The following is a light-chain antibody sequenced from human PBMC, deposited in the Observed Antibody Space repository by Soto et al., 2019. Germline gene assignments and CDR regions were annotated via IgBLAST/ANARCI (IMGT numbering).Light chain of an antibody. CDR2: AAS. Sequence: DIQMTQSPSSVSASVGDRVTITCRASQDISTSLAWFQQKPGKAPKLLIYAASTLQSGVPSRFSGSGSGTVFTLTISSLQPEDFATYFCQQASSIPPPTFGQGTQLEIK. V-gene: IGKV1-12*01. CDR3: QQASSIPPPT. J-gene: IGKJ5*01. CDR1: QDISTS.